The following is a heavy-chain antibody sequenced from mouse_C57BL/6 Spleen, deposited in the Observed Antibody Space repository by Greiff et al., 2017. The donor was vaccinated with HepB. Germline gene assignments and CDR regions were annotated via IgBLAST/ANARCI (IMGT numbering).Heavy chain of an antibody. CDR3: VRGGIYGYDEGDWYFDV. CDR2: IRSKSSNYAT. V-gene: IGHV10-3*01. D-gene: IGHD2-2*01. J-gene: IGHJ1*03. CDR1: GFTFNTYA. Sequence: EVQLVESGGGLVQPKGSLKLSCAASGFTFNTYAMHWVRQAPGKGLEWVARIRSKSSNYATYYADSVKDRFTISRDDSQSMLYLQMNNLKTEDTAMYYCVRGGIYGYDEGDWYFDVWGTGTTVTVSS.